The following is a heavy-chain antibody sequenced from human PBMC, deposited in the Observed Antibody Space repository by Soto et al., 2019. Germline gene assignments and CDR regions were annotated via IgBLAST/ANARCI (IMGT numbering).Heavy chain of an antibody. CDR1: GGSISSGGYS. CDR3: ARADTAMVQLDY. J-gene: IGHJ4*02. D-gene: IGHD5-18*01. Sequence: SETLSLTCAVSGGSISSGGYSWSWIRQPPGKGLEWIGYMYHSGSTYYNPSLKSRVTISIDRSKNQFSLKLSSVTAADTAVYYCARADTAMVQLDYWGQGTLVTVSS. CDR2: MYHSGST. V-gene: IGHV4-30-2*01.